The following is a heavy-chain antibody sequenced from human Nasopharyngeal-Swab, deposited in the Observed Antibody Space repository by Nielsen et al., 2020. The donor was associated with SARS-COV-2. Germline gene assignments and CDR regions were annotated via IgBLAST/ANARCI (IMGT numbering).Heavy chain of an antibody. CDR3: TRDRIVDTAMVRTLSGFDY. D-gene: IGHD5-18*01. CDR1: GFAFGNYA. Sequence: GSLRLSCTVSGFAFGNYAMSWVRQAPGKGLEWVSGISGSGGNTFVADSVKGRFTISRDNAKKSVFLQMTSLRAEDTAVYYCTRDRIVDTAMVRTLSGFDYWGQGTQVTVTS. CDR2: ISGSGGNT. J-gene: IGHJ4*02. V-gene: IGHV3-23*01.